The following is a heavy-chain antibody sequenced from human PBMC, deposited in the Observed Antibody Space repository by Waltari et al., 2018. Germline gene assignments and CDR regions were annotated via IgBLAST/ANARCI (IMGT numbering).Heavy chain of an antibody. CDR3: ARDRGRGLYLDT. D-gene: IGHD2-15*01. J-gene: IGHJ5*02. V-gene: IGHV4-4*02. CDR1: GDSVSSSYL. CDR2: VHGSGRT. Sequence: QLRLQESGPGLVKPSGTVSLSCAVSGDSVSSSYLWNWVRQSPQKGLEWIGQVHGSGRTNYSPSFASRVTVSLDTSKNLFSLEVTSATAADTAVYYCARDRGRGLYLDTWGQGILVTVSP.